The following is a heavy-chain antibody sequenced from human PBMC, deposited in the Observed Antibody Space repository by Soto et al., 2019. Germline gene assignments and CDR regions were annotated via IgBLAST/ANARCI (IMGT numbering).Heavy chain of an antibody. J-gene: IGHJ4*02. D-gene: IGHD3-22*01. Sequence: EVQLVESGGGLVKPGGSLRLSCAASGFTFSSYSMNWVRQAPGKGLECVSSISSSGSYIYYADSVKGRFTFSRDNAKNSLYLQMNSLRSEDMAVDYCAGDGSYDSSGYYFDYWGLGTLVTVSS. V-gene: IGHV3-21*01. CDR2: ISSSGSYI. CDR3: AGDGSYDSSGYYFDY. CDR1: GFTFSSYS.